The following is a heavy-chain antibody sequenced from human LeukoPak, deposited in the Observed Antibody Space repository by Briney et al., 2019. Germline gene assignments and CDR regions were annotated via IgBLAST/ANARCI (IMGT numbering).Heavy chain of an antibody. CDR1: GFTFSTFA. CDR2: IFPSGGEI. D-gene: IGHD1-1*01. V-gene: IGHV3-23*01. CDR3: AKGLERESRLEC. Sequence: GGSLRLSCAASGFTFSTFAMIWVRQPPGKGLEWVSSIFPSGGEIHYADSVRGRFTISRDNSKSTLSLQMNSLRAEDTAIYYCAKGLERESRLECWGQGTLVTVSS. J-gene: IGHJ4*02.